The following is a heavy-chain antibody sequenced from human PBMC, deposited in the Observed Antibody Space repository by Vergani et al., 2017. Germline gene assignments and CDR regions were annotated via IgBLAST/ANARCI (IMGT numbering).Heavy chain of an antibody. CDR1: GYTFTGYY. V-gene: IGHV1-2*02. CDR2: NNPNSGGT. D-gene: IGHD3-3*01. Sequence: QVQLVQSGAEVKKPRASVKVSCKASGYTFTGYYMHWVRQAPGQGLEWMGWNNPNSGGTNYAQKFQGRVTITADESTSTAYMELSSLRSEDTAVYYCARVNDFWSGYYSGVYYYYYMDVWGKGTTVTVSS. CDR3: ARVNDFWSGYYSGVYYYYYMDV. J-gene: IGHJ6*03.